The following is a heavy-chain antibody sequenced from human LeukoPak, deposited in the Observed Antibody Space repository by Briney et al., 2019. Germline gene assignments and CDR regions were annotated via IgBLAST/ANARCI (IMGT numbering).Heavy chain of an antibody. CDR2: IRSKANSYAT. Sequence: GALRLSCAASGFTFSGSAMHWVRQASGKGLEWVGRIRSKANSYATAYAASVKGRFTISRDDSKNTAYLQMNSLKTEDTAVYYCTRRGSYGTAGPAQPMVDYWGQGTLVTVSS. CDR3: TRRGSYGTAGPAQPMVDY. J-gene: IGHJ4*02. CDR1: GFTFSGSA. D-gene: IGHD1-26*01. V-gene: IGHV3-73*01.